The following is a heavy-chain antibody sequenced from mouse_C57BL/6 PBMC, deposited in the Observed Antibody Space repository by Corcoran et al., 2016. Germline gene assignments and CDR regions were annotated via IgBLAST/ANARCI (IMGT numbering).Heavy chain of an antibody. Sequence: QVQLVETGGDLVRPGNSLKLSCVTSGFTFSDYRMHWLRQPPGKRLEWIAVIPVKSDNFGANYAESVKGRFAISRDDSKSSVYLEMNRVREEDTATYFCSRGNSEGFPYWGQGTLVTVSA. J-gene: IGHJ3*01. CDR1: GFTFSDYR. D-gene: IGHD2-1*01. CDR3: SRGNSEGFPY. V-gene: IGHV13-2*01. CDR2: IPVKSDNFGA.